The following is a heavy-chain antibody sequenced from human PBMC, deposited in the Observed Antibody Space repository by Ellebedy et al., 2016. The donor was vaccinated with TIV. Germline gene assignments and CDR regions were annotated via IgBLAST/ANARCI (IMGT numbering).Heavy chain of an antibody. CDR1: GGSIRRSGYY. Sequence: SETLSLXXTVSGGSIRRSGYYWAWIRQPPGKGLEWIGSIYYSGTTHYNPSLKSRVTMSVDTSKNQFSLKLSSVTAADTAVYYCARAQFDYWGQGTLVTVSS. V-gene: IGHV4-39*01. CDR2: IYYSGTT. J-gene: IGHJ4*02. CDR3: ARAQFDY.